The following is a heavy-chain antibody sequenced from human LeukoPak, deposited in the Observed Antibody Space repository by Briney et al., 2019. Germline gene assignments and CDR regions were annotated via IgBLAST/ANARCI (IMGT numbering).Heavy chain of an antibody. CDR2: INPNSGGT. CDR1: GYTFTGYY. V-gene: IGHV1-2*02. Sequence: ASVKVSCKASGYTFTGYYMHWVRQAPGQGLEWMGWINPNSGGTNYAQKFQGRVTMTRDTSISTAYMELSRLRSDDTAVYYCARDLNIVGASGGYWGQGTLVTVSS. J-gene: IGHJ4*02. D-gene: IGHD1-26*01. CDR3: ARDLNIVGASGGY.